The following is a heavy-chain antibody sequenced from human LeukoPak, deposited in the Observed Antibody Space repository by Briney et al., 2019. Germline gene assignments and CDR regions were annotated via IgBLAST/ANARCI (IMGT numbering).Heavy chain of an antibody. CDR3: ASDIPNEYDYGDYDYYDYGMDV. D-gene: IGHD4-17*01. V-gene: IGHV3-23*01. J-gene: IGHJ6*02. CDR1: GFTFSSYA. Sequence: GGSLRLSCAASGFTFSSYAMSWVRQAPGKGLEWGSAISGSGGSTYYADSVKGRFTISRDNSKNTLYLQMNSLRAEDTAVYYCASDIPNEYDYGDYDYYDYGMDVWGQGTTVTVSS. CDR2: ISGSGGST.